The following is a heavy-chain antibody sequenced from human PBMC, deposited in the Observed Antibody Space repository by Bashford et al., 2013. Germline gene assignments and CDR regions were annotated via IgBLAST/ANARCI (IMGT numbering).Heavy chain of an antibody. CDR1: GYTFTSYY. J-gene: IGHJ6*03. CDR3: CSGVYDFWSGYYLDYYYMDV. Sequence: ASVKVSCKASGYTFTSYYMHWVRQAPGQGLEWMGIINPSGGSTSYAQKFQGRVTMTRDTSTSTVYMELSSLRSEDTAVYYCCSGVYDFWSGYYLDYYYMDVWGKGTTVTVSS. D-gene: IGHD3-3*01. CDR2: INPSGGST. V-gene: IGHV1-46*01.